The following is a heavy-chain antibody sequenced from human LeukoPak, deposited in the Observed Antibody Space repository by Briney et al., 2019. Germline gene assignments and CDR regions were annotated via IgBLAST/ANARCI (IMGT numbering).Heavy chain of an antibody. CDR2: INPNSGGT. Sequence: WASVKVSCKASGYTFTGYYMHWVRQAPGQGLEWMGWINPNSGGTNYAQKFQGRVTMTRDTSISTAYMELSRLRSDDTAVYYCARDYGSGSFYYYYMDVWGKGTTVTVSS. V-gene: IGHV1-2*02. CDR1: GYTFTGYY. D-gene: IGHD3-10*01. J-gene: IGHJ6*03. CDR3: ARDYGSGSFYYYYMDV.